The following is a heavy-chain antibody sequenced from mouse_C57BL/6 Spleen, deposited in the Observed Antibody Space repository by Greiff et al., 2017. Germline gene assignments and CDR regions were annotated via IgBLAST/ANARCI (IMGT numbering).Heavy chain of an antibody. CDR1: GFSLTSYG. CDR2: IWRGGST. V-gene: IGHV2-5*01. D-gene: IGHD4-1*01. Sequence: QVQLQQSGPGLVQPSQSLSITCTVSGFSLTSYGVHWVRQSPGKGLEWLGVIWRGGSTDYNAELMSRLSITKDNSKSQVFFKMNSLQADDTAIYYCAHWDSYAMDYWGQGTSVTVSS. CDR3: AHWDSYAMDY. J-gene: IGHJ4*01.